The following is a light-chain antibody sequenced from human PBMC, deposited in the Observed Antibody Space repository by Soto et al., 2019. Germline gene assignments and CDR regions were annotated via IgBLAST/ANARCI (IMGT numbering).Light chain of an antibody. CDR3: QHYENVPFT. V-gene: IGKV1-33*01. CDR1: QDITNY. CDR2: DAS. Sequence: DIQMTQSPSSLSASVGDRVTITCQASQDITNYLNWYQQKPGKVPKLLIYDASLLKTGVPSRFSGSGSGTDFTLTISSLQPEDIATYFCQHYENVPFTFGPGTRVAFK. J-gene: IGKJ3*01.